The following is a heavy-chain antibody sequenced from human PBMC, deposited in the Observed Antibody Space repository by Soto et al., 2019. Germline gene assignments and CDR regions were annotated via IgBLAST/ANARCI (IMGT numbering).Heavy chain of an antibody. CDR3: ARGAEVVAATAY. CDR1: GGTFSSYA. Sequence: WASVKVSCKASGGTFSSYAISWVRQAPGQGLEWMGGIIPILGTANYAQKFQGRVTITADESTSTAYMELSSLRSEDTAVYYCARGAEVVAATAYWGQGTLVTVSS. CDR2: IIPILGTA. J-gene: IGHJ4*02. V-gene: IGHV1-69*13. D-gene: IGHD2-15*01.